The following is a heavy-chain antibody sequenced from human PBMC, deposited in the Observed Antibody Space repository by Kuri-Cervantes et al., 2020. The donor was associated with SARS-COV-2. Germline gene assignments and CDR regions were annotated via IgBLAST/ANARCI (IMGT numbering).Heavy chain of an antibody. CDR3: ARDRVGVHDC. J-gene: IGHJ4*02. D-gene: IGHD2-21*01. Sequence: GGSLRLSCAASGFTFGSYTMNWVRQAPGKGLEWLSSISGSSSFISYADSVEGRFTVSRDNAKNSLYLQIHSLRAEDTAVYYCARDRVGVHDCWGQGTLVTVSS. CDR1: GFTFGSYT. CDR2: ISGSSSFI. V-gene: IGHV3-21*01.